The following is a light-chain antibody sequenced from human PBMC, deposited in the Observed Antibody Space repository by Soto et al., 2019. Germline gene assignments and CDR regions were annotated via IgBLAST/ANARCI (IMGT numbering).Light chain of an antibody. V-gene: IGLV3-21*02. CDR1: TIGSKT. CDR2: DDS. CDR3: LVWHSSSDFYV. J-gene: IGLJ1*01. Sequence: SYELTQPPSVSVAPGQTARITCGETTIGSKTVHWYQQMPGQAPVLVAYDDSERPSGIPERFSGSHSGTTATLTISRVEAGDKADYYCLVWHSSSDFYVFGTGTKATVL.